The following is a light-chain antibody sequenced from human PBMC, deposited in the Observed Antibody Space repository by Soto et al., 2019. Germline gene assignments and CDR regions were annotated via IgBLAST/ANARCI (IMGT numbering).Light chain of an antibody. CDR3: LQYHTYRT. CDR2: GAS. J-gene: IGKJ1*01. V-gene: IGKV3-20*01. Sequence: EIVLTQSPGTLSLSPGERATLSCRASQSVSSNYLAWYQQKPGQAPRLLIYGASSRATGIPDRFSGSGSGTEFTLTISSLQPDDFATYYCLQYHTYRTFGQGTKV. CDR1: QSVSSNY.